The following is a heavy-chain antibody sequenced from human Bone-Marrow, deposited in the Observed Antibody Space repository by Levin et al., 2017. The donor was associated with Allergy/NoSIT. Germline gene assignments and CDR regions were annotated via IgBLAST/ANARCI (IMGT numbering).Heavy chain of an antibody. V-gene: IGHV3-15*01. CDR1: GFTFKNAW. Sequence: GESLKISCAASGFTFKNAWLNWVRQAPGKGLEWVGRIQSKSDGGTTDYAAPVKGRFTISRDDSKNTSSLQMNSLKIEDSAVYYCTTGIRRPYWGQGTLLTVSS. CDR3: TTGIRRPY. CDR2: IQSKSDGGTT. D-gene: IGHD6-13*01. J-gene: IGHJ4*02.